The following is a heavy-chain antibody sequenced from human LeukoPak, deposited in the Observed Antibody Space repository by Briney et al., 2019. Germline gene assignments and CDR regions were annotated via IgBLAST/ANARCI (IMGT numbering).Heavy chain of an antibody. CDR2: IRYDGSNK. D-gene: IGHD2-2*01. CDR3: AKDRYCSSTSCYAGSYMDV. J-gene: IGHJ6*03. V-gene: IGHV3-30*02. Sequence: PGGSLRLSCAASGFTFSSYGMHWVRQAPGKGLEWVAFIRYDGSNKYYADSVKGRFTISRDNSKNTLYLQMNSLRAEDTAVYYCAKDRYCSSTSCYAGSYMDVWGKGTTVTVSS. CDR1: GFTFSSYG.